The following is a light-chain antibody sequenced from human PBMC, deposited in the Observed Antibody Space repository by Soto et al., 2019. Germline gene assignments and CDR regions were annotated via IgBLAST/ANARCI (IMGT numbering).Light chain of an antibody. CDR3: QQYNNWPRT. V-gene: IGKV3-15*01. Sequence: ETVMTQSAATLSVSPGERAPLSCRASQSVSSNLAWYQQKPGQAPRLLIYGASTRVTGIPARFSGSGSGTEFTLTISSLQSEDFAVYYCQQYNNWPRTFGQGTKVEIK. CDR1: QSVSSN. CDR2: GAS. J-gene: IGKJ1*01.